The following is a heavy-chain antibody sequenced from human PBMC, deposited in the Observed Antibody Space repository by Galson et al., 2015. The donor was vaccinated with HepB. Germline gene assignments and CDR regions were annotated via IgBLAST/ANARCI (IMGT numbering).Heavy chain of an antibody. CDR2: ISYDGSNK. D-gene: IGHD3-16*01. CDR1: GFTFSSYA. Sequence: SLRLSCAASGFTFSSYAMHWVRQAPGKGLEWVAVISYDGSNKYYADSVKGRFTISRDNSKNTLYLQMNSLRAEDTAVYYCARERGYYYYYGMDVWGQGTTVTVSS. J-gene: IGHJ6*02. CDR3: ARERGYYYYYGMDV. V-gene: IGHV3-30*04.